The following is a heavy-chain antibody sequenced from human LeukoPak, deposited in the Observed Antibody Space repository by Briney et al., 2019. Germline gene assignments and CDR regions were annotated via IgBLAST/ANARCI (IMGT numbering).Heavy chain of an antibody. CDR1: GFTFSSYA. CDR3: AKDSVYYDSSGYYGY. CDR2: ISGSGGST. Sequence: GGSLRLSCAASGFTFSSYAMSWARQAPGKGLEWVSAISGSGGSTYYADSVKGRFTISRDNSKNTLYLQMNSLRAEDTAVYYCAKDSVYYDSSGYYGYWGQGTLVTVSS. J-gene: IGHJ4*02. D-gene: IGHD3-22*01. V-gene: IGHV3-23*01.